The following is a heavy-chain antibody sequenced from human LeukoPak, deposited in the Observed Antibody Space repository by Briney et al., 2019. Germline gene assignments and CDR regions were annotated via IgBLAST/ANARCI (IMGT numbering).Heavy chain of an antibody. CDR2: IKQDGNEK. D-gene: IGHD5-24*01. CDR1: GFTFTSDW. CDR3: ARYLRWLQSPDPPDDF. J-gene: IGHJ4*02. V-gene: IGHV3-7*01. Sequence: AGGSLRLSCAASGFTFTSDWMSWVRQPPGKGLEWVANIKQDGNEKYYLDSVKGRFTISRDNAKNSLYLQMDSLRAEGTAVYYCARYLRWLQSPDPPDDFWGQGTLVTVSS.